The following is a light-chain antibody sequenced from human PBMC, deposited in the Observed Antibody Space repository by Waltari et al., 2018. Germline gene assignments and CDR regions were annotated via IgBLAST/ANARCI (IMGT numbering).Light chain of an antibody. CDR1: QSVSRT. CDR2: DAS. J-gene: IGKJ1*01. V-gene: IGKV3-20*01. Sequence: EIVLTQSPGTLSLSPGERATLSCRASQSVSRTLGWYQQKPGQAPRLLIYDASTRATGIPDRFSGSGSGTDFSLTISRLEPEDFAVYYCQKYGTLPATFGQGTKVEIK. CDR3: QKYGTLPAT.